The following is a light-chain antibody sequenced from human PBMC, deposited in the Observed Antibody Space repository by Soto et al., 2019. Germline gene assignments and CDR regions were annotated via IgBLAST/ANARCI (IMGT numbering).Light chain of an antibody. CDR1: QSLLHSNGDTY. Sequence: DIVMTQSPLSLPVTPGEPASISCRSRQSLLHSNGDTYLEWYLQKPGQSPQLLIYLRSLRAAGVPERFSGGGSGTDFTLKIRRVEAEDVGVYYCMQALQTPRTFGQGTKVEIK. CDR3: MQALQTPRT. J-gene: IGKJ1*01. CDR2: LRS. V-gene: IGKV2-28*01.